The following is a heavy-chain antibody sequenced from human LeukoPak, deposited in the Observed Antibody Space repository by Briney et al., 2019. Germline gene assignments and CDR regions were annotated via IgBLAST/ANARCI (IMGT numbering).Heavy chain of an antibody. CDR2: FHHSGGT. Sequence: ASETLSLTCAVSGFSISSASYSWSWIRQPPGEGLEWIGYFHHSGGTSYNPSLESRVTISGDRSANQFSLHLSSVTAADTAVYYCVRGGGLPNCGGDCPPDTWGQGKMVTVSS. CDR1: GFSISSASYS. J-gene: IGHJ3*02. D-gene: IGHD2-21*02. V-gene: IGHV4-30-2*01. CDR3: VRGGGLPNCGGDCPPDT.